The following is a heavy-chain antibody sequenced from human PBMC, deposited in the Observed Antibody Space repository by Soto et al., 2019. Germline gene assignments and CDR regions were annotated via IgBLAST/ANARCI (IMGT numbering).Heavy chain of an antibody. CDR3: ARSEEYSSSSALDY. V-gene: IGHV2-70*11. CDR2: IDWDDDK. J-gene: IGHJ4*02. CDR1: RFSLSTSGVC. Sequence: SGSALVNPTQPLTLTCTFSRFSLSTSGVCVSWIRQPPGRPLEWLARIDWDDDKYYGTSLKTRLTISKDTSKNQVVLTMTNMDPVDTATYYCARSEEYSSSSALDYWGQGTLVTVSS. D-gene: IGHD6-6*01.